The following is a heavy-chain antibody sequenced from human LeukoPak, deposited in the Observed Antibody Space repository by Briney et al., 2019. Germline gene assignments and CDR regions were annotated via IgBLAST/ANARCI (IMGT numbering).Heavy chain of an antibody. D-gene: IGHD3-22*01. Sequence: ASVTVSCTASGYTFTVYYMHWVRQAPGQGQEWMGWINTNSGGTNYAQKFQGRVTMTRDTSISTAYMELSRLRSDDTAVYYCARRRTTMINWFDPWGQGTLVTVSS. CDR2: INTNSGGT. CDR1: GYTFTVYY. V-gene: IGHV1-2*02. J-gene: IGHJ5*02. CDR3: ARRRTTMINWFDP.